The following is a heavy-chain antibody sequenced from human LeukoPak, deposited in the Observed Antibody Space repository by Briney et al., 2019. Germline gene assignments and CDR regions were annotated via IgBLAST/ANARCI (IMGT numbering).Heavy chain of an antibody. CDR3: ARSLIYSGYDYYFDY. J-gene: IGHJ4*02. V-gene: IGHV4-39*01. CDR1: GGSISSSSYY. CDR2: IYYSGST. D-gene: IGHD5-12*01. Sequence: SSETLSLTCTVSGGSISSSSYYWGWIRQPPGKGLEWIVSIYYSGSTYYNPSLKSRVTISVDTSKNQFSLKLSSVTAADTAVYYCARSLIYSGYDYYFDYWGQGTLVTVSS.